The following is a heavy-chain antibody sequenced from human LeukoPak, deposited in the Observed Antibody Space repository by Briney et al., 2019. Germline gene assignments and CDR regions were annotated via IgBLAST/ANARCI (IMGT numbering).Heavy chain of an antibody. Sequence: GGSLRLSCAASGFTFSSNYMSWVRQAPGKGLEWVSVIYSGGSTYYADSVKGRFTISRDNSKNTLYLQMNSLRAEDTAVYYCARDLVEYGSGRPYYFDYWGQGTLVTVSS. CDR3: ARDLVEYGSGRPYYFDY. J-gene: IGHJ4*02. CDR2: IYSGGST. CDR1: GFTFSSNY. D-gene: IGHD3-10*01. V-gene: IGHV3-66*01.